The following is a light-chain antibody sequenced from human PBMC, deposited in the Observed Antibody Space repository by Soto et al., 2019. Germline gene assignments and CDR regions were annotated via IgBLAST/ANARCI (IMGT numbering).Light chain of an antibody. CDR3: QKYNSAPPT. J-gene: IGKJ4*01. V-gene: IGKV1-27*01. CDR1: QGISNF. Sequence: DIQMTQSPSSLSASVRDRITITCRASQGISNFLAWYQQKPGKVPKLLIYAASTLQSGVPSRFSGRGSGTDFTPTISSLQPEEVATYYCQKYNSAPPTFGGGTKVDIK. CDR2: AAS.